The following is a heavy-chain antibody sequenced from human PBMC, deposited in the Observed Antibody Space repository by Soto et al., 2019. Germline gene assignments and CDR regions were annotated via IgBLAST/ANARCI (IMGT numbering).Heavy chain of an antibody. V-gene: IGHV3-48*02. D-gene: IGHD2-8*01. CDR3: ARDFRYCTNGVCYTGPHYGMDV. Sequence: GGSLRLSCAASGFTFSSYSMNWVRQAPGKGLEWVSYISSSSTIYYADSVKGRFTISRDNAKNSLYLQMNSLRDEDTAVYYCARDFRYCTNGVCYTGPHYGMDVWGQGTTVTVSS. CDR1: GFTFSSYS. J-gene: IGHJ6*02. CDR2: ISSSSTI.